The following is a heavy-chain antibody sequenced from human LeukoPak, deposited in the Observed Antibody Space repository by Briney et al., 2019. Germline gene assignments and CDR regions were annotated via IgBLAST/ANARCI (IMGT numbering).Heavy chain of an antibody. CDR2: INHIGST. CDR1: GGSFSGYY. J-gene: IGHJ4*02. Sequence: SETLSLTCAVYGGSFSGYYWSWIRQPPGKGLEWIGEINHIGSTNYNPSLKRRVTITVDTSKNQFSLKLSSVTAADTAVYYCARGSVPAFDYWGQGTLVTVSS. CDR3: ARGSVPAFDY. D-gene: IGHD2-2*01. V-gene: IGHV4-34*01.